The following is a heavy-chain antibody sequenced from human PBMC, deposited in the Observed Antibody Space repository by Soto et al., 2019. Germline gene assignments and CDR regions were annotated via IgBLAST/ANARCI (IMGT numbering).Heavy chain of an antibody. V-gene: IGHV4-39*01. D-gene: IGHD4-17*01. CDR2: IYYSGST. Sequence: PSETLSLTCTVSGGSISSSSYYWGWIRQPPGKGLEWIGSIYYSGSTYYKPSLKSRVTISVVTSKNQFSLKLSSVTASDTAVYYCASPTTVTTLGFNYWGQGTQVTSPQ. J-gene: IGHJ4*02. CDR1: GGSISSSSYY. CDR3: ASPTTVTTLGFNY.